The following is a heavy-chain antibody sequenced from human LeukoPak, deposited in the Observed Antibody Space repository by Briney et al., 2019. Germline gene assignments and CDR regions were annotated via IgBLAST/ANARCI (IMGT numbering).Heavy chain of an antibody. CDR2: ISYDGPKK. V-gene: IGHV3-30*04. Sequence: GGSLRLSCAASGFTFSSYAMHWVRQAPGKGLEWVAVISYDGPKKNYADSVKGRFTISRDNSKNTLYLQMNSLRADDTAVYYCAKTILEYSISSGYMDVWGKGTTVTVSS. CDR3: AKTILEYSISSGYMDV. J-gene: IGHJ6*03. CDR1: GFTFSSYA. D-gene: IGHD6-6*01.